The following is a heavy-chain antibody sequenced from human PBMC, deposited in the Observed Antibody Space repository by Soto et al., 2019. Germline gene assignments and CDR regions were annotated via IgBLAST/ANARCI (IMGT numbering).Heavy chain of an antibody. V-gene: IGHV1-69*13. Sequence: SSVKVSCKASGGTFSSYAISWVRQAPGQGLEWMGGIIPIFGTANYAQKFQGRVTITADESTSTAYMELSSLRSEDTAVYYCASSTSCYTCGPYDPWGQGTLVNVSS. CDR3: ASSTSCYTCGPYDP. CDR2: IIPIFGTA. D-gene: IGHD2-2*02. CDR1: GGTFSSYA. J-gene: IGHJ5*02.